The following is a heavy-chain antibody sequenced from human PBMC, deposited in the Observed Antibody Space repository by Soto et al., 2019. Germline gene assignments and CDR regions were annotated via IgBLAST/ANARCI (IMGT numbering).Heavy chain of an antibody. Sequence: EVQLVESGGGLVQPGGSLRLSCEASGFTFSSYWMHWVRQAPGKGLVWVSRINSDGSSTSYADSVKGRFTISRDNAKNTLYLQMNSLRAEDTAVYYCARIGQRYRAFNWGQGSLDTVSS. V-gene: IGHV3-74*01. CDR3: ARIGQRYRAFN. CDR1: GFTFSSYW. CDR2: INSDGSST. D-gene: IGHD2-2*02. J-gene: IGHJ4*02.